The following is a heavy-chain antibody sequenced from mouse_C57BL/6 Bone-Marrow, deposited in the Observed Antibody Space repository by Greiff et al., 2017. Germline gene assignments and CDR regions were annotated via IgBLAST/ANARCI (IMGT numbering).Heavy chain of an antibody. CDR2: IDPSDSYT. V-gene: IGHV1-59*01. CDR1: GYTFTSYW. D-gene: IGHD2-1*01. J-gene: IGHJ2*01. Sequence: QVQLQQPGAELVRPGTSVKLSCKASGYTFTSYWMHWVKQRPGQGLEWIGVIDPSDSYTNYNQKFKGKATLTVDTSSSTAYMQLSSLTSEDSAVYDCARGEGLYGNYVGYWGQGTTLTVSS. CDR3: ARGEGLYGNYVGY.